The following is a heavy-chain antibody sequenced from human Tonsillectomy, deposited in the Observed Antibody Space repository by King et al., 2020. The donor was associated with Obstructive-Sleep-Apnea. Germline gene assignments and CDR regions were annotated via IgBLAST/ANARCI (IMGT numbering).Heavy chain of an antibody. CDR3: ARTAVTMIRGVIITEDYYYYYGMDV. D-gene: IGHD3-10*01. Sequence: VQLQESGPGLVKPSQTLSLTCIVSGGSISSGDYYWSWIRQHPGKGLEWIGYIYYSGSTYYNPSLKSRVTISVDTSKNQFSLKLSPVTAADTAGYYCARTAVTMIRGVIITEDYYYYYGMDVWGQGTTVTVSS. V-gene: IGHV4-31*03. J-gene: IGHJ6*02. CDR1: GGSISSGDYY. CDR2: IYYSGST.